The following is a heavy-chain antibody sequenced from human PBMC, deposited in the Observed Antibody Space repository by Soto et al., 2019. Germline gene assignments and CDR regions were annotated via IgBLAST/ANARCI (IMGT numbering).Heavy chain of an antibody. D-gene: IGHD2-21*02. V-gene: IGHV4-4*02. Sequence: SETLSLTCAVSGGSISSSNWWSWVRQPPGKGLEWIGEIYHSGSTNYNPSLKSRVTISVDKSKNQFSLKLSSVTAADTAVYHCARDSAVVTAPNTRGIYGMDVWGQGNTVTVSS. CDR3: ARDSAVVTAPNTRGIYGMDV. J-gene: IGHJ6*02. CDR2: IYHSGST. CDR1: GGSISSSNW.